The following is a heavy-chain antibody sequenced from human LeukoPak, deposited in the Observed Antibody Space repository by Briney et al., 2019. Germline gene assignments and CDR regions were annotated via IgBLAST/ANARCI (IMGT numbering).Heavy chain of an antibody. CDR1: GFTFSSYA. CDR2: ISGSGGST. Sequence: PGGSLRLSRAASGFTFSSYAMSWVRQAPGKGLEWVSAISGSGGSTYYADSVKGRFTISRDNSKNTLYLQMNSLRAEDTAVYYCAKDRYSGSYYGYFDYWGQGTLVTVSS. V-gene: IGHV3-23*01. CDR3: AKDRYSGSYYGYFDY. J-gene: IGHJ4*02. D-gene: IGHD1-26*01.